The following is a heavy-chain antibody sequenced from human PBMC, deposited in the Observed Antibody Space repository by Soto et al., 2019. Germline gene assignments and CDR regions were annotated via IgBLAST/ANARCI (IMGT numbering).Heavy chain of an antibody. Sequence: QVQLVQSGAEVREPGASVKVSCKASGYSFTSLDINWVRQTAGQGLEWMGWMQPNTGRTGYAQKLQGRVTMTRDTSLNTAYMELTTLTSDDTAFYYCARGVSAGVDYWGQGTLVTVSS. D-gene: IGHD1-26*01. CDR1: GYSFTSLD. V-gene: IGHV1-8*01. CDR3: ARGVSAGVDY. CDR2: MQPNTGRT. J-gene: IGHJ4*02.